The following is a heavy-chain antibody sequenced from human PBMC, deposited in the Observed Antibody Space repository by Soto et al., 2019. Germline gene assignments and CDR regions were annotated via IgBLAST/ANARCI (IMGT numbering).Heavy chain of an antibody. V-gene: IGHV4-30-4*01. CDR3: ARGVVVVVAATYNWFDP. CDR1: GGSISSGDYY. D-gene: IGHD2-15*01. CDR2: IYYSGST. J-gene: IGHJ5*02. Sequence: QVQLQESGPGLVKPSQTLSLTCTVSGGSISSGDYYWSWIRQPPGKGLEWIGYIYYSGSTYYNPSLKNRVTTPVDTSKNQFSLKLSSLTAADTAVYYCARGVVVVVAATYNWFDPWGQGTLVTVSS.